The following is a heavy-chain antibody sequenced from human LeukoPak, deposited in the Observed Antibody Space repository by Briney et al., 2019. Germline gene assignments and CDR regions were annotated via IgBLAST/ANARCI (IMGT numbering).Heavy chain of an antibody. J-gene: IGHJ6*02. CDR2: IIPILGIA. V-gene: IGHV1-69*04. Sequence: SVKVSCKASGGTFSSYAISWVRQAPGQGLEWMGRIIPILGIANYAQKFQGRVTITADKSTGTAYMELSSLRSEDTAVYYCARDTGYCSSTSCYFDYYYGMDVWGQGTTVTVSS. CDR1: GGTFSSYA. D-gene: IGHD2-2*01. CDR3: ARDTGYCSSTSCYFDYYYGMDV.